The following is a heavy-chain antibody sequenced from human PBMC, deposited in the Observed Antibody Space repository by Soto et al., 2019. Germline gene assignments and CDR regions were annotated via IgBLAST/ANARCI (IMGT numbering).Heavy chain of an antibody. Sequence: QVQLQQWGAGLLKPSETLSLTCAVYGGSFSGYYWSWIRQPPGKGLEWIGEINHSGSTNYNPSLKSRVTISVDTSKNQFSLKLSSVTAADTAVYYCARRRSIAARPCFGYWGQGTLVTVSS. J-gene: IGHJ4*02. D-gene: IGHD6-6*01. CDR1: GGSFSGYY. V-gene: IGHV4-34*01. CDR2: INHSGST. CDR3: ARRRSIAARPCFGY.